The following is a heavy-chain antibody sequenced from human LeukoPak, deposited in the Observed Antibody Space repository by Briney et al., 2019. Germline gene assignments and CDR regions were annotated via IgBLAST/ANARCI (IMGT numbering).Heavy chain of an antibody. Sequence: GGSLRLSCAASGFTFSSYAMSWVRQAPGKGLEWVSGISCSGGGTYYADSVKGRFTISRDNSKNILYLQMNSLRAEDTAVYSCVKDPDSGWKNWFAPRGQGTLVTVSS. CDR2: ISCSGGGT. D-gene: IGHD6-19*01. V-gene: IGHV3-23*01. CDR1: GFTFSSYA. J-gene: IGHJ5*02. CDR3: VKDPDSGWKNWFAP.